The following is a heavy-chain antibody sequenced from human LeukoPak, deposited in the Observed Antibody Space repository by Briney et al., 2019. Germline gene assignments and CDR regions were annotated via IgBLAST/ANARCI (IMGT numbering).Heavy chain of an antibody. Sequence: SETLSLTCTVSGGSISSSSYYWSWIRQPAGKGLEWIGRIYTSGSTNYNPSLKSRVTMSVDTSKNQFSLKLSSVTAADTAVYYCARDEGSSSGLLDYWGQGTLVTVSS. J-gene: IGHJ4*02. CDR3: ARDEGSSSGLLDY. CDR1: GGSISSSSYY. CDR2: IYTSGST. V-gene: IGHV4-61*02. D-gene: IGHD6-6*01.